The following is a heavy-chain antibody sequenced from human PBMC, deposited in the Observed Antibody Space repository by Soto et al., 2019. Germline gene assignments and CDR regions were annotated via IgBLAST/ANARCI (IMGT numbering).Heavy chain of an antibody. CDR3: ARGPPFGY. D-gene: IGHD3-10*01. V-gene: IGHV4-30-2*01. J-gene: IGHJ4*02. Sequence: PSETLSLTCAVSGGSISSGGYSWSWIRQPPRKGLEWIGYIYHSGSTYYNPSLKSRVTISVDRSKNQFSLKLSSVTAADTAVYYCARGPPFGYWGQGTLVTVSS. CDR1: GGSISSGGYS. CDR2: IYHSGST.